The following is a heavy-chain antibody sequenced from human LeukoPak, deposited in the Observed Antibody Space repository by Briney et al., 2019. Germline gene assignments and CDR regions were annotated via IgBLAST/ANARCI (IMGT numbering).Heavy chain of an antibody. CDR3: ARVERIAAAY. CDR2: INHSGST. Sequence: PSETLSLTCAVYDVSFSGYYWSWIRQPPGKGLEWIGEINHSGSTNYNPSLKSRATISVDTSKNQFSLNLRSVTAADTAVYYCARVERIAAAYWGQGTLVTVSS. V-gene: IGHV4-34*01. J-gene: IGHJ4*01. D-gene: IGHD6-13*01. CDR1: DVSFSGYY.